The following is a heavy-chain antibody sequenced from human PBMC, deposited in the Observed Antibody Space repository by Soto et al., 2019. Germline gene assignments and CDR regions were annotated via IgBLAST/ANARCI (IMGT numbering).Heavy chain of an antibody. D-gene: IGHD2-2*01. J-gene: IGHJ6*02. CDR2: IIPIVGTG. V-gene: IGHV1-69*01. Sequence: QVQLVQSGAEVRKPGSSVTVSCKASGGTFSNYAISWVRQAPGQWLEWMGGIIPIVGTGSYAQKFQGRVTITADEPTTTAYMELSSLRVEDTAVYYCARVVILVPTASTHYYYHMDVWGPGTTVTVSS. CDR3: ARVVILVPTASTHYYYHMDV. CDR1: GGTFSNYA.